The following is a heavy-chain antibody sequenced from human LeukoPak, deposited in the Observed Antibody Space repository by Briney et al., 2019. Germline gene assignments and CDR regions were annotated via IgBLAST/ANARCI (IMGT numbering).Heavy chain of an antibody. Sequence: ASVKVSCKASGYTFTSYGISWVRQAPGQGLEWMGWISAYNGNTNYAQKLQGRVTMTTDTSTSTAYMELRSLRSDDTAVYYCARDPGSSWSRVNDAFDIWGQGTMVTVSS. D-gene: IGHD6-13*01. CDR1: GYTFTSYG. J-gene: IGHJ3*02. V-gene: IGHV1-18*01. CDR2: ISAYNGNT. CDR3: ARDPGSSWSRVNDAFDI.